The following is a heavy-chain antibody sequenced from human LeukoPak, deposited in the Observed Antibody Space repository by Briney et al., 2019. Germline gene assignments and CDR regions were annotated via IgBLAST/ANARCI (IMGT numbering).Heavy chain of an antibody. D-gene: IGHD2-2*01. CDR2: IWYDGSNK. J-gene: IGHJ4*02. CDR3: ARDQGCSSTNCYSLFFHY. CDR1: GFTFSTYG. V-gene: IGHV3-33*01. Sequence: PGRSLRLSCAASGFTFSTYGMHWVRQAPGKGLEWVGIIWYDGSNKYYADSVKGRFTISSDNSKNTLYLQMNSLRAEDTAVYYCARDQGCSSTNCYSLFFHYWGQGTLVTVSS.